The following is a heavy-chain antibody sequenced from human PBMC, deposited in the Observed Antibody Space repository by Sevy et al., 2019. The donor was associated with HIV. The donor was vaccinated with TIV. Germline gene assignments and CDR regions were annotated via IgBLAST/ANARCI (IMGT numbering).Heavy chain of an antibody. CDR1: GFTFSSSA. J-gene: IGHJ3*02. Sequence: GGSLRLSCTASGFTFSSSAMTWVRQPPGKGLEWGSGISGSGGDSYYADSAQGRFIISRDNSKNTLYLQMNRLRVEDTAVYYCAKGGGGWYSPDGFEIWGQGTVVTVSS. D-gene: IGHD6-19*01. V-gene: IGHV3-23*01. CDR3: AKGGGGWYSPDGFEI. CDR2: ISGSGGDS.